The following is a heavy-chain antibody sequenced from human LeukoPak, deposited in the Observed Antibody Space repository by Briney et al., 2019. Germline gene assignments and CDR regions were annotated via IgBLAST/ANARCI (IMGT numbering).Heavy chain of an antibody. V-gene: IGHV4-4*07. CDR1: GGSISSYC. CDR2: IYTSGST. CDR3: ARNHPHDFYYMDV. Sequence: SETLSLTCTVSGGSISSYCWSWIRQSAGKGLEWIGRIYTSGSTNYNPSLKSRVTMSVDTSKNQFSLKLSSVTAADTAVYYCARNHPHDFYYMDVWGKGTTVTVSS. D-gene: IGHD3-3*01. J-gene: IGHJ6*03.